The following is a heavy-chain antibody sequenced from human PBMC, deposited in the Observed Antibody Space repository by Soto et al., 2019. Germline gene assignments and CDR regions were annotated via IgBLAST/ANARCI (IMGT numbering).Heavy chain of an antibody. D-gene: IGHD2-2*01. J-gene: IGHJ4*02. V-gene: IGHV1-69*09. CDR3: AAPACAATWCSPSHNLDH. CDR2: INPLSGIP. Sequence: QVQLVQSGAEVKKPESSVKVSCKTSGGTFVRHVISWVRQAPGQGPEWMGKINPLSGIPNYAQKFQDRVTFTADTDSSTAYMELSSLTSHDTAVYYCAAPACAATWCSPSHNLDHWGQGTLVTVSS. CDR1: GGTFVRHV.